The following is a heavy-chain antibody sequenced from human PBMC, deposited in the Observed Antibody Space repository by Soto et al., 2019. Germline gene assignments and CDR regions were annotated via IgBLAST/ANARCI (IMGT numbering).Heavy chain of an antibody. CDR3: ASSLLQGDF. CDR1: GYIFIHYY. Sequence: QVQLLQSGAEVKNLGASVKVSCKASGYIFIHYYIHWVRQAPGQGLEWMAIINPNGGSTNYAQKFQVRVTVTSDTPTSTVSMELNSPGSNATAVYFCASSLLQGDFWGQGTLFTVSS. D-gene: IGHD2-21*01. J-gene: IGHJ4*02. V-gene: IGHV1-46*01. CDR2: INPNGGST.